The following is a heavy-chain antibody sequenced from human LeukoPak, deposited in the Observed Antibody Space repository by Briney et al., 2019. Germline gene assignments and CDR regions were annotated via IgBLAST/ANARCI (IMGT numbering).Heavy chain of an antibody. D-gene: IGHD3-10*01. CDR3: ASVIRDRWFGELAFDY. CDR1: GGSINSYY. Sequence: SETLSLTCTVSGGSINSYYWSWIRQPPGKGLEWIGYIYYSGSTNYNPSLKSRVTISVDTSKNQFSLKLSSVTAADTAVYYCASVIRDRWFGELAFDYWGQGTLVTVSS. CDR2: IYYSGST. V-gene: IGHV4-59*12. J-gene: IGHJ4*02.